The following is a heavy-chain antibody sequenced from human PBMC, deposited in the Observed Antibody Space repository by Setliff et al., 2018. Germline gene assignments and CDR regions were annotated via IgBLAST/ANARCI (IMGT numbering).Heavy chain of an antibody. CDR3: ASLGYCSSTSCWPYYYYGMDV. V-gene: IGHV1-3*01. CDR1: GYTFTSYA. CDR2: INAVNGNT. J-gene: IGHJ6*02. D-gene: IGHD2-2*01. Sequence: GASVKVSCKASGYTFTSYAMHWVRQAPGQRLEWMGWINAVNGNTKYSQKFQGRVTITRDTSASTAYMELSSLRSEDTAVYYCASLGYCSSTSCWPYYYYGMDVWGQGTTVTVSS.